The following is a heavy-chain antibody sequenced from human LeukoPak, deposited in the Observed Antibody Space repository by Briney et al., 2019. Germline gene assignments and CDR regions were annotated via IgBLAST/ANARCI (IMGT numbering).Heavy chain of an antibody. V-gene: IGHV3-23*01. CDR1: GFTFSSYA. D-gene: IGHD6-13*01. J-gene: IGHJ6*02. CDR3: AKFGEQQLVHYYYYGMDV. CDR2: ISGSGGST. Sequence: GGSLRLSCAASGFTFSSYAMSWVRQAPGKRLEWVSAISGSGGSTYYADSVKGRFTISRDNSKNTLYLQMNSLRAEDTAVYYCAKFGEQQLVHYYYYGMDVWGQGTTVTVSS.